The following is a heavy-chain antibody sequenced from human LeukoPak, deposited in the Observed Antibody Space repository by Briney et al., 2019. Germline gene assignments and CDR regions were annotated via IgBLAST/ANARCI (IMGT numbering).Heavy chain of an antibody. J-gene: IGHJ3*02. CDR2: MYPGDSDT. D-gene: IGHD5-24*01. CDR3: ARRDGYNMGAFDI. Sequence: GESLKISCQGSGYSFTSYWVGWVRQMPGKGLEWMGIMYPGDSDTRYSPSFQGQVTISADKSISTAYLQWSSLKASDTAIYYCARRDGYNMGAFDIWGQGTMVTVS. CDR1: GYSFTSYW. V-gene: IGHV5-51*01.